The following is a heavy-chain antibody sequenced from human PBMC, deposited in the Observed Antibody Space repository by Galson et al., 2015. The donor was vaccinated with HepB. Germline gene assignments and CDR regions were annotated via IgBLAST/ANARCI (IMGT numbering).Heavy chain of an antibody. CDR1: GFTFSDYS. J-gene: IGHJ5*01. CDR3: ARGDYGDYVNWFDS. D-gene: IGHD4-17*01. V-gene: IGHV3-11*06. Sequence: SLRLSCAASGFTFSDYSMSWVRQAPGKGLEWVSYITSTYSYTNYADSVKGRFTIPRDDAKKSLYLQMNSLRAEDTAVYYCARGDYGDYVNWFDSWGQGTLVTVSS. CDR2: ITSTYSYT.